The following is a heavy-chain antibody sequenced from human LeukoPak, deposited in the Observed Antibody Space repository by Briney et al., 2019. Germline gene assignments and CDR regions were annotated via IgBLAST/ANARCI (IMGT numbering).Heavy chain of an antibody. CDR3: ARDGRYYYDSSGYYYGWVY. V-gene: IGHV1-69*05. J-gene: IGHJ4*02. Sequence: SVKVSCKASGGTFSSYTISWVRQAPGQGLEWMGRIIPIFGTANYAQKFQGRVTITTDESTSTAYMELSSLRSEDTAVYYCARDGRYYYDSSGYYYGWVYWGQGTLVTASS. D-gene: IGHD3-22*01. CDR1: GGTFSSYT. CDR2: IIPIFGTA.